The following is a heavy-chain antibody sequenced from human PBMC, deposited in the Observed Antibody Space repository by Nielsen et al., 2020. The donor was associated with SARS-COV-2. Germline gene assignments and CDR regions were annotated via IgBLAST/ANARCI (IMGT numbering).Heavy chain of an antibody. CDR1: GFTFSYYA. CDR2: ISGDDSKT. Sequence: GGSLRLSCATSGFTFSYYAMSWVRQTPGKGLEWLAAISGDDSKTFYADSVQGRFTISRDNSKNTLYLQMNSLRAEDTALYYCAKMSSPGIAVGTAEYFQHWGQGTLVTVSS. CDR3: AKMSSPGIAVGTAEYFQH. J-gene: IGHJ1*01. D-gene: IGHD6-19*01. V-gene: IGHV3-23*01.